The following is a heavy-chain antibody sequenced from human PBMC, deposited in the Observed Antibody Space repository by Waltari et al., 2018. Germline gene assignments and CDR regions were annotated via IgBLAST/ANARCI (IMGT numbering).Heavy chain of an antibody. D-gene: IGHD6-6*01. Sequence: EVQLVESGGGLVKPGGSLRLSCAASGFTFSTYSMNWVRQAQGKGLEWVSTISGSSSYTYYADSVKGRFTISRDNAKNSLSLQMNSLRAEDTAVYYCAISSSSRMGYYYYGMDVWGQGTTVTVSS. J-gene: IGHJ6*02. CDR3: AISSSSRMGYYYYGMDV. CDR2: ISGSSSYT. V-gene: IGHV3-21*01. CDR1: GFTFSTYS.